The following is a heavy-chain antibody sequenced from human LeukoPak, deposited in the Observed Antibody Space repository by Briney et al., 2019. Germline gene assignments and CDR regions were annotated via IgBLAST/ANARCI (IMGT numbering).Heavy chain of an antibody. CDR3: ARDGKDIVVVPAATKGALHHPYYYYYYMDV. CDR1: GFTFSSYA. J-gene: IGHJ6*03. CDR2: ISYDGSNK. D-gene: IGHD2-2*01. Sequence: GGSLRLSRAASGFTFSSYAMHWVRQAPGKGLEWVAVISYDGSNKYYADSVKGRFTISRDNSKNTLYLQMNSLRAEDTAVYYCARDGKDIVVVPAATKGALHHPYYYYYYMDVWGKGTTVTVSS. V-gene: IGHV3-30*04.